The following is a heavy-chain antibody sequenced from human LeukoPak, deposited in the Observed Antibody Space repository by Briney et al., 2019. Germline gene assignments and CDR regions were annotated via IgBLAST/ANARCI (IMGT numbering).Heavy chain of an antibody. CDR1: GYTFTGYY. CDR2: INPNSGGT. CDR3: ARDYMYSSSWYPFDY. Sequence: ASVKVSCKASGYTFTGYYMHWVRQAPGQGLEWMGRINPNSGGTNYAQKFHGRVTMTRHTSISTAYMELSRLRSDDTAVYYCARDYMYSSSWYPFDYWGQGTLVTVSS. D-gene: IGHD6-13*01. J-gene: IGHJ4*02. V-gene: IGHV1-2*06.